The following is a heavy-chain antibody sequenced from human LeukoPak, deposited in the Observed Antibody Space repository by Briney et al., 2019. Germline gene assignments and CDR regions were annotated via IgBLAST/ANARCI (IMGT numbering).Heavy chain of an antibody. CDR3: AREGSYYDSSGTNDY. J-gene: IGHJ4*02. Sequence: GGSLRLSCAASGFTFSSYEMNWVRQAPGKGLEWVSYISSSGSTIYYADSVKGRFTISRDNAKNSLYLQMNSLRAEDTAVYYCAREGSYYDSSGTNDYWGQGTLVTVSS. V-gene: IGHV3-48*03. D-gene: IGHD3-22*01. CDR2: ISSSGSTI. CDR1: GFTFSSYE.